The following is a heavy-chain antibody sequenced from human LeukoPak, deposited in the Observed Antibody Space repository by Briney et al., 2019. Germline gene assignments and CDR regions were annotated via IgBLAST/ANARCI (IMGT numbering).Heavy chain of an antibody. CDR2: IYTSGST. J-gene: IGHJ4*02. CDR1: GGSISSYH. D-gene: IGHD3-10*01. Sequence: NPSETLSLTCTVSGGSISSYHWSWIRQPPGKGLEWIGRIYTSGSTNYNPSLKSRVTISVDTSKNQFSLKLSSVTAADTAVYYCARDLGRHYYGSEFDYWGQGTLVTVSS. V-gene: IGHV4-4*08. CDR3: ARDLGRHYYGSEFDY.